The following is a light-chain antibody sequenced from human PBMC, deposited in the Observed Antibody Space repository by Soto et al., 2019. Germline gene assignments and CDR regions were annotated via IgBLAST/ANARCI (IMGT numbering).Light chain of an antibody. CDR3: QQRSNWPT. CDR1: QTISSW. J-gene: IGKJ1*01. V-gene: IGKV1-5*01. Sequence: DIQMTQSPSTLSASVGDRVTITCRASQTISSWLAWYQQKPGKAPNLLIYDASTLERGVPSRFSGTGSGTEFTLTIDRLQPDDFATYYCQQRSNWPTFGQGTKVEIK. CDR2: DAS.